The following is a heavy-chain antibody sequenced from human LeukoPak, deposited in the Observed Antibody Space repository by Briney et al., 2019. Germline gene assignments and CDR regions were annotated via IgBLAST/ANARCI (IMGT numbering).Heavy chain of an antibody. Sequence: SETLSLTCAVYGGSFSGYYWSWIRRPPGRGLEWIGEINHSGSTNYNPSLKSRVTISVDTSKNQFSLRLNSVTAADTAVYYCARVADVDHYFDYWGQGTLVTVSS. D-gene: IGHD3-10*02. V-gene: IGHV4-34*01. CDR2: INHSGST. J-gene: IGHJ4*02. CDR1: GGSFSGYY. CDR3: ARVADVDHYFDY.